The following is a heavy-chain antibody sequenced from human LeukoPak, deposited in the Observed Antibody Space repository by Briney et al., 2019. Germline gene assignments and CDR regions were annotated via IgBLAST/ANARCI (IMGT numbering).Heavy chain of an antibody. CDR2: TNPNSGGT. V-gene: IGHV1-2*02. CDR1: GYTFTAYY. Sequence: EASLKVSCKASGYTFTAYYIHWVRRAPGQGLEWMGWTNPNSGGTESAQKFQGRVTMTRDTSISTAYMELSRLRSDDTAVYYCTRDHCTSINCYEYNYYGMDVWGQGTTVTVSS. CDR3: TRDHCTSINCYEYNYYGMDV. J-gene: IGHJ6*02. D-gene: IGHD2-2*01.